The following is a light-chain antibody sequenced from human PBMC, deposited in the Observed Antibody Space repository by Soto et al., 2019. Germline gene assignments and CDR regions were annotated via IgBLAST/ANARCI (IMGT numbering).Light chain of an antibody. V-gene: IGKV1-5*02. J-gene: IGKJ5*01. CDR1: QSISFW. Sequence: DTQMTQSPSTLSASVGDRVTIICRASQSISFWLAWYQQKPGKAPKVLIYDASSLESGVPSRFSGSRSGTEFTLTISSLQPDDFATYYCQQYYNFPTFGQGTRLEIK. CDR3: QQYYNFPT. CDR2: DAS.